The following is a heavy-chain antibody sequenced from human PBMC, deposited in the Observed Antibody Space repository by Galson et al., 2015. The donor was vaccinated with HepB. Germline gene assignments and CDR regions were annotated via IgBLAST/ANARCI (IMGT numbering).Heavy chain of an antibody. CDR3: ARDPDTVTKGYFDY. D-gene: IGHD4-17*01. CDR1: GGTFSSYT. V-gene: IGHV1-69*04. J-gene: IGHJ4*02. CDR2: IIPILGIA. Sequence: SVKVSCKASGGTFSSYTISWVRQSPGQGFEWMGRIIPILGIANYAQKFQGRVTITADKSTSTAYMELSSLRSEDTSVYYCARDPDTVTKGYFDYWGQGTLVTVSS.